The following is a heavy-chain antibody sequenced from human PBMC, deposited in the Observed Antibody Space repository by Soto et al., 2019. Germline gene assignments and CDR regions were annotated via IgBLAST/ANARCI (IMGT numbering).Heavy chain of an antibody. J-gene: IGHJ3*02. Sequence: QVQLVESGGGVVQPGRSLRLSCAASGFTFSSYALHWVRQAPGKGLECVAVISYDGGNKYYADSVKGRFTISRDNSKNTLYLQMNSLRAEDTAVYYCTRVAVYAMSNAFDIRGQATMVTVSS. CDR3: TRVAVYAMSNAFDI. V-gene: IGHV3-30-3*01. CDR1: GFTFSSYA. D-gene: IGHD2-8*02. CDR2: ISYDGGNK.